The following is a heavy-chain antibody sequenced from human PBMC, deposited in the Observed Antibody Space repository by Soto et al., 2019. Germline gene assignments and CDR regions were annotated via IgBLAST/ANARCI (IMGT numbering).Heavy chain of an antibody. J-gene: IGHJ4*02. Sequence: ASVKVSCKASGYTFTSYAMHWVRQAPGQRLEWMGWINDGNGNTKYSQKFQGRVTITRDTSASTAYMELSSLRSEDTAVYYCAREGISGGFDYSGPGTLVTVSS. V-gene: IGHV1-3*01. D-gene: IGHD2-8*02. CDR1: GYTFTSYA. CDR2: INDGNGNT. CDR3: AREGISGGFDY.